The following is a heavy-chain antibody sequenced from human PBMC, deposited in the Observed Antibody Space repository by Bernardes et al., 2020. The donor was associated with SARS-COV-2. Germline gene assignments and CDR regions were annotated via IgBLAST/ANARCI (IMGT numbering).Heavy chain of an antibody. CDR2: MYYTGSS. J-gene: IGHJ2*01. Sequence: SETLSLTCTVSGGSISSSSYYWGWIRQPPGKGLEWIGSMYYTGSSYYNPSLKRRVTISVDTTKNQFSLKLSSVTAADTAVYYCARHVIVGGNDNGIGYGDRRYFDLWGRGTLVTVSS. D-gene: IGHD4-17*01. V-gene: IGHV4-39*01. CDR3: ARHVIVGGNDNGIGYGDRRYFDL. CDR1: GGSISSSSYY.